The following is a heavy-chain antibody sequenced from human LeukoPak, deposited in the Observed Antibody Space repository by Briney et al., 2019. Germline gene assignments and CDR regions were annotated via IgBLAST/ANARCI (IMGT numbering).Heavy chain of an antibody. CDR2: IYYSGST. Sequence: SQTLSLTCTVSGGSISSGGYYWSWIRQHPGKGLAWIGYIYYSGSTNYNPSLKSRVTISVDTSKNQFSLKLSSVTAADTAVYYCARESAAGKIDYWGQGTLVTVSS. CDR1: GGSISSGGYY. D-gene: IGHD6-13*01. V-gene: IGHV4-31*02. J-gene: IGHJ4*02. CDR3: ARESAAGKIDY.